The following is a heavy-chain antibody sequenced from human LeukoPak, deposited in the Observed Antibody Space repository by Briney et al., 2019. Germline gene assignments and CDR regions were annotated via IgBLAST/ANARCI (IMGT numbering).Heavy chain of an antibody. Sequence: GGSLRLSCAASGFTFSDYYMSWIRQAPGKGLEWVSYISSRGSTIYYADSVKGRFTISRHNAKNSLYLQMNSLRAEDTAVYYCARDREGGDDFWSGYYIDHWGQGTLVTVSS. CDR3: ARDREGGDDFWSGYYIDH. D-gene: IGHD3-3*01. CDR1: GFTFSDYY. V-gene: IGHV3-11*01. J-gene: IGHJ4*02. CDR2: ISSRGSTI.